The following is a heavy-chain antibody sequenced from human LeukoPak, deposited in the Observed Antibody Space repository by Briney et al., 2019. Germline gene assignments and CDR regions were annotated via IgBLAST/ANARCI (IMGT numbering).Heavy chain of an antibody. V-gene: IGHV4-39*01. CDR3: ARLRDIDYNYGYFDY. CDR2: IYYGGRT. J-gene: IGHJ4*02. D-gene: IGHD5-18*01. CDR1: GGSFSSGDYH. Sequence: SSETLSLTCAVSGGSFSSGDYHWGWIRQPPGKGLVWIASIYYGGRTTYNPSLKGRVTISEDTSNNQFSLKLSSVTAADTAVYYCARLRDIDYNYGYFDYWGQGTLVTVSS.